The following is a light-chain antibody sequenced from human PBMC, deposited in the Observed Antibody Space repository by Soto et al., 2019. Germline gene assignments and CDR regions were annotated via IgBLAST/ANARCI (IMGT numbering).Light chain of an antibody. CDR2: AAS. CDR3: QKYNSALT. V-gene: IGKV1-27*01. Sequence: DIQMTQSPSSLSASVGDRVTITCRASQGISNYLAWYQQKPVKVPKLLIYAASTLQSGVPSRFSGSGSGTDFTLTISSLQPEDVATYYCQKYNSALTFGGVTKVEIK. J-gene: IGKJ4*01. CDR1: QGISNY.